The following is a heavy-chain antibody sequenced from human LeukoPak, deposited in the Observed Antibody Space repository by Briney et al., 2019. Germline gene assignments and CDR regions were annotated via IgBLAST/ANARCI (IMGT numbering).Heavy chain of an antibody. Sequence: GGSLRLSCAASGFTFSSYAMHWVRQAPGKGLEWVSSISSSSSYIYYADSVKGRFTISRDNAKNSLYLQMNSLRAEDTAVYYCARDPRAMGYFDYWGQGTLVTVSS. CDR3: ARDPRAMGYFDY. CDR2: ISSSSSYI. CDR1: GFTFSSYA. D-gene: IGHD5-18*01. J-gene: IGHJ4*02. V-gene: IGHV3-21*01.